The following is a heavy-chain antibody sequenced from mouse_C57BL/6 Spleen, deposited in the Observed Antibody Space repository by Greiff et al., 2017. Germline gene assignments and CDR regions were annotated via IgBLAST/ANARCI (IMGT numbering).Heavy chain of an antibody. J-gene: IGHJ3*01. CDR2: INPGSGGT. CDR1: GYAFTNYL. Sequence: VQLQQSGAELVRPGTSVKVSCKASGYAFTNYLIEWVKQRPGQGLEWIGVINPGSGGTNYNEKFKGKATLTADKSSSTAYMQLSSLTSEDSAVYFCARSGIRREFADWGQGTLVTVSA. V-gene: IGHV1-54*01. D-gene: IGHD1-1*01. CDR3: ARSGIRREFAD.